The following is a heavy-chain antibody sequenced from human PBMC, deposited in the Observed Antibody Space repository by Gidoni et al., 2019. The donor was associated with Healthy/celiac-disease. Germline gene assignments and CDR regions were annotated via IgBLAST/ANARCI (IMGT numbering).Heavy chain of an antibody. CDR3: AKGLYLRNNWFDP. V-gene: IGHV3-23*01. Sequence: EVQLLESGGGLVQPGGSLRLSWAAPGFTSSSYAMSWVRQAPGKGLEWVSAISGSGGSTYYADSVKGRFTISRDNSKNPLYLQMNSLRAEDTAVYYCAKGLYLRNNWFDPWGQGTLVTVSS. D-gene: IGHD4-17*01. CDR1: GFTSSSYA. CDR2: ISGSGGST. J-gene: IGHJ5*02.